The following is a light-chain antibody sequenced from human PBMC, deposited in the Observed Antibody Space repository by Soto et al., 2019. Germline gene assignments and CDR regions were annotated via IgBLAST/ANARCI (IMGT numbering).Light chain of an antibody. CDR1: QSVTSNY. CDR2: AAS. J-gene: IGKJ1*01. CDR3: QQYGSSVTWT. V-gene: IGKV3-20*01. Sequence: EVVLTQSPGTVSLSPGERATLSCRASQSVTSNYLAWYQQKPGQAPRLLIYAASSRATGIPDRFSGSGSGIDFTLCISRLEPEDFSVYYCQQYGSSVTWTFGQGTKVEIK.